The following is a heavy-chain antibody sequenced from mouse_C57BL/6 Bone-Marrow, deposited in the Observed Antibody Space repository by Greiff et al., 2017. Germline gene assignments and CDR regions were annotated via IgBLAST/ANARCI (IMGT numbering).Heavy chain of an antibody. V-gene: IGHV1-81*01. CDR3: ARRTYYSNGFAY. CDR1: GYTFTSYG. J-gene: IGHJ3*01. Sequence: QVQLQQSGAELARPGASVKLSCKASGYTFTSYGISWVKQRTGQGLEWIGEIYPRSGNTYYNEKFKGKATLTADKSSSTAYMEIRSLTSEDSAVYFCARRTYYSNGFAYWGQGTLVTVSA. D-gene: IGHD2-5*01. CDR2: IYPRSGNT.